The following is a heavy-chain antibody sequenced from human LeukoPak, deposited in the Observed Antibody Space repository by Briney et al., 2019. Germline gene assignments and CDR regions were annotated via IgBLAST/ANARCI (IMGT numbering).Heavy chain of an antibody. CDR2: IYSGGST. D-gene: IGHD3-22*01. CDR3: AKADSSGYYAAFDI. J-gene: IGHJ3*02. Sequence: GGSPRLSCAASGFTVSSNYMSWVRQAPGKGLEWVSVIYSGGSTYYADSVKGRFTISRDNAKNSLYLQMNNLRAEDMALYYCAKADSSGYYAAFDIWGQGTMVTVSS. V-gene: IGHV3-53*05. CDR1: GFTVSSNY.